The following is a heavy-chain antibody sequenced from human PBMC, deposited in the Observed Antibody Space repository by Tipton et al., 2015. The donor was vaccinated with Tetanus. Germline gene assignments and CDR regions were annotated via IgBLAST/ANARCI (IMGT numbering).Heavy chain of an antibody. CDR2: MSGSSNTI. CDR1: GFSFSDSY. CDR3: ARWLEGSIAELDY. Sequence: SLRLSCAASGFSFSDSYMSWIRQAPGKGLEWVSYMSGSSNTIYLADSVKGRMTTSRDNAKNSLYLQMDSLRVEDTVVYYCARWLEGSIAELDYWGQGTLVAVSS. D-gene: IGHD1-26*01. V-gene: IGHV3-11*01. J-gene: IGHJ4*02.